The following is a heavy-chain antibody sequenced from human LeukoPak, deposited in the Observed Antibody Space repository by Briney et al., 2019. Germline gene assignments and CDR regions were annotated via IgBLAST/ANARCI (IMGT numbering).Heavy chain of an antibody. CDR1: GGSISSHY. CDR2: INHSGST. CDR3: ARGYDSSGYYPLNY. D-gene: IGHD3-22*01. J-gene: IGHJ4*02. Sequence: PSETLSLTCTVSGGSISSHYWSWIRQPPGKGLEWIGEINHSGSTNYNPSLKSRVTISVDTSKNQFSLKLSSVTAADTAVYYCARGYDSSGYYPLNYWGQGTLVTVSS. V-gene: IGHV4-34*01.